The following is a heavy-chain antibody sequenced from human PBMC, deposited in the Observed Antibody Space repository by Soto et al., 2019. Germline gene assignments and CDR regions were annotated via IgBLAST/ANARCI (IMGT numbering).Heavy chain of an antibody. CDR1: GGTFSSYA. CDR3: ARSYPVYYVSSRYLLLSFDFDI. J-gene: IGHJ3*02. D-gene: IGHD3-22*01. CDR2: IIPIFGTA. V-gene: IGHV1-69*13. Sequence: SVKVSCKASGGTFSSYAISWVRQAPGQGLEWMGGIIPIFGTANYAQKFQGRVTITADESTSTAYMELSSLRSEDTAVYYCARSYPVYYVSSRYLLLSFDFDIWGQGTIVTVSS.